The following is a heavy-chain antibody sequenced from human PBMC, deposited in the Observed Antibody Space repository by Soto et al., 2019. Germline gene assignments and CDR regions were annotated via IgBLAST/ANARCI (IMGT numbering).Heavy chain of an antibody. CDR3: XXXXXXXXXXXXXQGGAD. CDR2: FYYSGST. D-gene: IGHD3-16*01. CDR1: GGSISASRDS. Sequence: QMQLQESGPGLVKPSATLSLTCTVSGGSISASRDSWNWIRQPPGEGLEWIGRFYYSGSTYYNPSLKSRVTXSVDTSSXXXXXXXXXXXXXXXXXXXXXXXXXXXXXXXXXQGGADWGQGTLVTVSS. V-gene: IGHV4-39*01. J-gene: IGHJ4*02.